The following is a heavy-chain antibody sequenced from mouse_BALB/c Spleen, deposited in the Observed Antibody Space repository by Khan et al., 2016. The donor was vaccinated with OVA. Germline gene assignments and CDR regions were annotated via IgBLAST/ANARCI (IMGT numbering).Heavy chain of an antibody. Sequence: QVQLKESGPELVKPGASVKMSCKASGYTFTDFLISWLKQRPGQGLEWIGEIYPGSGYIYYNEKFKGKATLTSDKSSNTAYMQLTSLTSEDSAVYFCARAGYGGLAHWGQGTLVTVAA. D-gene: IGHD3-2*02. CDR2: IYPGSGYI. CDR1: GYTFTDFL. J-gene: IGHJ3*01. CDR3: ARAGYGGLAH. V-gene: IGHV1-77*01.